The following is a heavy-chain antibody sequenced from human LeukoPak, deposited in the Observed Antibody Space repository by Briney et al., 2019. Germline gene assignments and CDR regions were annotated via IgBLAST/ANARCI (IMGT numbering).Heavy chain of an antibody. J-gene: IGHJ4*02. CDR3: ARASGPFDY. Sequence: GGSLRLSCVASGFSFSTYGMHWVRQAPGEGLEWVAVIWNDGSNKYYADSVKGRFTISRDNSKNTLYLQMNSLRAEDTAAYYCARASGPFDYWGQGTLVTVSS. CDR1: GFSFSTYG. V-gene: IGHV3-33*01. CDR2: IWNDGSNK.